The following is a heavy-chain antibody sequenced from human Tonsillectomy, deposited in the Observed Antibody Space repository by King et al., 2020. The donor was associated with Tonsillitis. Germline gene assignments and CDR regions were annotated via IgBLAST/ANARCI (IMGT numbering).Heavy chain of an antibody. CDR2: ISFDGSNK. Sequence: VPLVESGGGVVQPGRYQRLSCAASGFTFSTYAVHWVRQAPGKGLEWVAVISFDGSNKYYADSVKGRFTIARDNSKNTLYLQMDSLRPEDTAMDYCARREGFWRGGSCHSYYDYGMDGGGQGTTCTVS. V-gene: IGHV3-30*04. D-gene: IGHD2-15*01. CDR3: ARREGFWRGGSCHSYYDYGMDG. J-gene: IGHJ6*02. CDR1: GFTFSTYA.